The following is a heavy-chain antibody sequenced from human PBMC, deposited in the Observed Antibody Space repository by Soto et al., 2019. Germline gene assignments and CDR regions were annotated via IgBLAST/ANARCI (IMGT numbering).Heavy chain of an antibody. Sequence: ATVNVYCKASGYTFTSYDINWVRQATGQGLEWMGWMNPNSGNTGYAQKFQGRVTMTRNTSISTAYMELSSLRSEDTAVYYCAICRITHDFWRGYSKKNFDYWGQGTLVTVSS. V-gene: IGHV1-8*01. J-gene: IGHJ4*02. CDR3: AICRITHDFWRGYSKKNFDY. D-gene: IGHD3-3*01. CDR2: MNPNSGNT. CDR1: GYTFTSYD.